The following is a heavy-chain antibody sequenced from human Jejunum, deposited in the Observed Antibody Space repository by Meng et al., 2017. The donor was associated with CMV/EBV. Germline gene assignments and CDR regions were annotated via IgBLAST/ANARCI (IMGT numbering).Heavy chain of an antibody. CDR2: ITTTGSAT. CDR3: ARLQWAAFDF. D-gene: IGHD4-11*01. CDR1: GFTCSRYT. V-gene: IGHV3-48*01. J-gene: IGHJ4*02. Sequence: CAGTGFTCSRYTMNWVRQAPGKGLEWLSYITTTGSATYYADSVRGRFTISRDNAKNSLYLQMNSLRADDTAVYYCARLQWAAFDFLGQGTLVTVSS.